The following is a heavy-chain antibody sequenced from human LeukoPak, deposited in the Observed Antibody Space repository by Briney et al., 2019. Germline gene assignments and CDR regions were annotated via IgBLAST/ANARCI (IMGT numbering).Heavy chain of an antibody. CDR3: ARLLSPGWFDP. D-gene: IGHD2/OR15-2a*01. CDR2: VYYNGDT. CDR1: GGSISSSGSY. J-gene: IGHJ5*02. Sequence: SETLSLTCTVSGGSISSSGSYWAWIRQPPGKGLEWIANVYYNGDTYYNPSLNSRLTISADTSKNQFSLNLRSVTAADTAVYYCARLLSPGWFDPWGQGTLVTVSS. V-gene: IGHV4-39*01.